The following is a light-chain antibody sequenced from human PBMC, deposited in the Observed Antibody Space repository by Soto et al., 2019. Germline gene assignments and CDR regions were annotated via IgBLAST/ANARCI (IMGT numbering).Light chain of an antibody. V-gene: IGKV1-39*01. CDR3: QQSYSSSWT. CDR1: QSIGNS. Sequence: DIQLTQSPSSLSASVGDRVTITCRASQSIGNSLNWYQQKAGEAPNLLIYATSSLKNGVPSRFGGSGSGTDFTLTISSLQREDFATYYRQQSYSSSWTFGQGTKVDIK. J-gene: IGKJ1*01. CDR2: ATS.